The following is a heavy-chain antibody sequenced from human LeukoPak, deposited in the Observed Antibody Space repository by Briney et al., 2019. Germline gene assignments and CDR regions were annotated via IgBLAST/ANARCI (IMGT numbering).Heavy chain of an antibody. CDR3: AGSGSYALDY. CDR1: GGSISSYY. J-gene: IGHJ4*02. V-gene: IGHV4-59*01. Sequence: PSQTLSLTCTVSGGSISSYYWSWIRQPPGKGLEWIGYIYYSGSTNYNPSLKSRVTISVDTSKNQFSLKLSSVTAADTAVYYCAGSGSYALDYWGQGTLVTVSS. CDR2: IYYSGST. D-gene: IGHD1-26*01.